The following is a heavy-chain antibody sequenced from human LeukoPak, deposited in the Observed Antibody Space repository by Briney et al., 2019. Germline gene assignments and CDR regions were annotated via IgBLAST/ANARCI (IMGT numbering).Heavy chain of an antibody. CDR2: ISDGGDNI. CDR3: AKVQDPTRVTTNFDN. V-gene: IGHV3-23*01. D-gene: IGHD4-17*01. CDR1: GFTVSSNY. Sequence: GGSLRLSCAASGFTVSSNYMSWVRQAPGKGLEWVAAISDGGDNIWYAGSVKGRFTISRDDSKNMLYLQMNSLRGEDTAVYYCAKVQDPTRVTTNFDNWGQGTLVTVPS. J-gene: IGHJ4*02.